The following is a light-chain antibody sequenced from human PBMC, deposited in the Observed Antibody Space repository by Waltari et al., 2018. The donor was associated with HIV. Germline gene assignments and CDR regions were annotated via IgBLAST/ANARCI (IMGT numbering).Light chain of an antibody. Sequence: HSALTQPASVSASPGPSITISCTGTSDAFDISSLISWYQQRPGKGPKVIIYEVISRPSGVSNRFSGSKSGNTASLTISGLQAEDEADYYCTSYTSNATLLFGGGTKVTVL. CDR2: EVI. CDR3: TSYTSNATLL. J-gene: IGLJ3*02. CDR1: SDAFDISSL. V-gene: IGLV2-14*01.